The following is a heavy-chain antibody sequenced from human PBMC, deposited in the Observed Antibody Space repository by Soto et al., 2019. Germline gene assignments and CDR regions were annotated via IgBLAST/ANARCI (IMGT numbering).Heavy chain of an antibody. V-gene: IGHV4-34*01. J-gene: IGHJ4*02. CDR2: INHSGST. CDR1: GGSFSGYY. Sequence: SETLSLTCAVYGGSFSGYYWSWIRQPPGKGLEWIGEINHSGSTNYNPSLKSRVTISVDTSKNQFSLKLSSVTAADTAVYYCARGRIAVAGTIDFWGQGTLVTVSS. D-gene: IGHD6-19*01. CDR3: ARGRIAVAGTIDF.